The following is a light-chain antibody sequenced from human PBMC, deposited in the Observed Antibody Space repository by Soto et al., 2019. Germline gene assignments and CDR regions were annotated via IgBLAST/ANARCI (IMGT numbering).Light chain of an antibody. CDR2: GAS. Sequence: IVLTQSPGTLSLSPGESATLSCRASQTVRNNNIVWYQQRPGQAPRVLISGASTRATGIPARFRGSGSGTDFSLFIRGLEPEDSAVYYCHQYGSSRLTFGGGTKIEIK. CDR3: HQYGSSRLT. CDR1: QTVRNNN. V-gene: IGKV3-20*01. J-gene: IGKJ4*01.